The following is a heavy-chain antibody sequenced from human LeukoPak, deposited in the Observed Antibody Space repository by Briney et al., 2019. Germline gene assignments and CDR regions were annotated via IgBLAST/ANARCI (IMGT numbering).Heavy chain of an antibody. CDR3: TRGLTGGNYFDS. J-gene: IGHJ4*02. CDR2: IRSKANGGTT. V-gene: IGHV3-49*04. CDR1: EVTFADYV. D-gene: IGHD7-27*01. Sequence: GGSLRLSCTASEVTFADYVLTWGRQAPGKGLEWVGLIRSKANGGTTDYAASVKGRFTISRDDSGSIAYLQMSSLQPEDSGVYYCTRGLTGGNYFDSWGQGTLVTVSS.